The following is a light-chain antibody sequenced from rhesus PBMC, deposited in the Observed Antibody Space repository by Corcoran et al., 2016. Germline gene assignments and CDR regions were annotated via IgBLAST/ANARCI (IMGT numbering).Light chain of an antibody. CDR1: QSLLYSSNNKNY. CDR2: WAS. Sequence: DIVMTQSPDSLAVSLGERVTINCKSSQSLLYSSNNKNYLAWYPQKPRQSPKLLIYWASTREPGVPKRLSGSGSGPDCTLTISGLQAEDVAVYYCQQYYSTPYSFGQGTKVEIK. J-gene: IGKJ2*01. V-gene: IGKV4-1*01. CDR3: QQYYSTPYS.